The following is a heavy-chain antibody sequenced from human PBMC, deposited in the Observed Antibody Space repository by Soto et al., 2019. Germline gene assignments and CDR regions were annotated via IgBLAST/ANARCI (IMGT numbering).Heavy chain of an antibody. V-gene: IGHV1-18*01. CDR3: ARGPSTNFGVVIIGLNWFDP. D-gene: IGHD3-3*01. CDR2: ISAYNGNT. J-gene: IGHJ5*02. CDR1: GYTFTSYG. Sequence: ASVKVSCMASGYTFTSYGISWVRQAPGQGLEWMGWISAYNGNTNYAQKLQGRVTMTTDTSTSTAYMELRSLRSDDTAVYHCARGPSTNFGVVIIGLNWFDPWGQGTLVTVSS.